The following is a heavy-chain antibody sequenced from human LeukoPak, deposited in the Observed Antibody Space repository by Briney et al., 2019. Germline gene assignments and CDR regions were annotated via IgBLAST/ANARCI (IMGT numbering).Heavy chain of an antibody. CDR3: AKTYYYDSVGYSPFDY. J-gene: IGHJ4*02. V-gene: IGHV3-21*01. CDR2: ISISSGSI. Sequence: GGSLRLSCAASGFTFNTCAMSWVRQAPGKGLEWVSSISISSGSIYYADSVKGRFTISRDNAKNSLYLQMNSLRAEDTAIYYCAKTYYYDSVGYSPFDYWGQGSRVIVSS. CDR1: GFTFNTCA. D-gene: IGHD3-22*01.